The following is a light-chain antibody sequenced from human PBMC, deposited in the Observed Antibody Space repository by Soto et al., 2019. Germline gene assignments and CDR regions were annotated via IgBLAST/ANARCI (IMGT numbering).Light chain of an antibody. CDR3: QHYPTS. CDR1: QSVSSSY. V-gene: IGKV3-20*01. J-gene: IGKJ4*01. CDR2: GAS. Sequence: EIVLTQSPGTLSLSPGERVTLSCRASQSVSSSYLAWYQQKPGQAPRLLNYGASSRATGIPDRVSGSGSGTDFTLTITRVEPEYFGVHYCQHYPTSFGEGTKVEIK.